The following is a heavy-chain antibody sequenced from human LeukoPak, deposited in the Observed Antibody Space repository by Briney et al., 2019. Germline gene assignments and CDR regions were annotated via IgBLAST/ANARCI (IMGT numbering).Heavy chain of an antibody. D-gene: IGHD3-10*01. V-gene: IGHV1-24*01. Sequence: ASVKVSCKVSGYTLTELSMHWVRQAPGKGLEWMGGFDPEDGETIYAQKFQGRVTITADESTSTAYMELSSLRSEDTAVYYCARARDYYGSGSQPYYYYYMDVWGKGTTVTVSS. CDR3: ARARDYYGSGSQPYYYYYMDV. CDR2: FDPEDGET. CDR1: GYTLTELS. J-gene: IGHJ6*03.